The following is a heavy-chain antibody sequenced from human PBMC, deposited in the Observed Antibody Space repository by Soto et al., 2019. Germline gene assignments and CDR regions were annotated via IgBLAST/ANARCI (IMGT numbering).Heavy chain of an antibody. V-gene: IGHV4-59*01. D-gene: IGHD5-12*01. CDR3: ARAHIVPRLFMYPYDS. CDR1: SDSLSGYY. CDR2: LFYTGSP. Sequence: SETLSLTCTVSSDSLSGYYWSWIRQPPGKGLEWIGYLFYTGSPKYNPSLKSRVTISVDRSKNQLSLSLSSVTAADTAVYYCARAHIVPRLFMYPYDSWGQGPLVTVS. J-gene: IGHJ4*02.